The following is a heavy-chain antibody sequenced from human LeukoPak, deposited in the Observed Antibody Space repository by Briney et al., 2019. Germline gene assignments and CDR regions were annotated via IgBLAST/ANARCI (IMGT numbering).Heavy chain of an antibody. CDR2: IKEGGSET. D-gene: IGHD3-10*01. V-gene: IGHV3-7*01. CDR3: ARDWVAGVPFDAFDI. Sequence: GGSLRLSCAASGFTLSGYWMSWVRQAPGKGLEWVANIKEGGSETYYVDSVKGRFTISRDNAKNSLYLHMNSLTAEDTAMYYCARDWVAGVPFDAFDIWGQGTMVSVSS. CDR1: GFTLSGYW. J-gene: IGHJ3*02.